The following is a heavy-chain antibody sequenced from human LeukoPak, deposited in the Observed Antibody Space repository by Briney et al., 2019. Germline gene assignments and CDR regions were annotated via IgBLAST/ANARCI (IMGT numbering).Heavy chain of an antibody. Sequence: GGSLRLSCAASGFTFSSYGMHWVRQAPGKGLEWVANIKNDGAVKNYVDSVKGRFTISRDNAKNSLYLQMNSLRAEDTAVYYCAKDSYSKGDFWGQGVLVTVSS. CDR1: GFTFSSYG. D-gene: IGHD6-13*01. J-gene: IGHJ4*02. V-gene: IGHV3-7*01. CDR3: AKDSYSKGDF. CDR2: IKNDGAVK.